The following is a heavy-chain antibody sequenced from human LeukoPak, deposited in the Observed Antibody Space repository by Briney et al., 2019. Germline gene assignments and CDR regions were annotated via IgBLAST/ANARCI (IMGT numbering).Heavy chain of an antibody. V-gene: IGHV4-59*08. CDR3: ARWYSSGWAFDY. CDR2: VHYSGST. J-gene: IGHJ4*02. Sequence: KPSETLSLTCTVSGGTISSYYWNWIRQPPGKGLEWIGYVHYSGSTKYNPSLKSRVTISVDTSKNQISLKLSSVIAADTAVYYCARWYSSGWAFDYWGQGTLVTVSS. CDR1: GGTISSYY. D-gene: IGHD6-19*01.